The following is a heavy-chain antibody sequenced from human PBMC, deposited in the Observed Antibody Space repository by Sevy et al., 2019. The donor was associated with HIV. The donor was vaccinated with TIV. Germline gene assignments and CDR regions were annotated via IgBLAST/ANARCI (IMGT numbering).Heavy chain of an antibody. CDR2: ISYDGSNK. Sequence: GGSLRLSCAASGFTFSSYAMHWVRQAPGKGLEWVAVISYDGSNKYYADSVKGRLTSSRDNSKNTLYLQMNSLRAEDTAVYYCARDPTFVLAYCGGDCYPSWYFDLWGRGTLVTVSS. V-gene: IGHV3-30*04. CDR3: ARDPTFVLAYCGGDCYPSWYFDL. CDR1: GFTFSSYA. D-gene: IGHD2-21*02. J-gene: IGHJ2*01.